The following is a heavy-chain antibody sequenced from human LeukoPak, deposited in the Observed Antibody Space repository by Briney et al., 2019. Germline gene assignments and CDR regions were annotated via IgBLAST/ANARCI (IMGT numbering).Heavy chain of an antibody. V-gene: IGHV4-61*01. J-gene: IGHJ4*02. CDR1: GYSIISGYY. CDR2: IFYSGST. D-gene: IGHD5-24*01. CDR3: ARAGGYNSPLVY. Sequence: PSETLSLTCTVSGYSIISGYYWGWIRQPPEKGLEWIGYIFYSGSTNYNPSLKSRVTMSVDTFKNQFSLKLTSVTAADTAVYYCARAGGYNSPLVYWGQGTLVTVSS.